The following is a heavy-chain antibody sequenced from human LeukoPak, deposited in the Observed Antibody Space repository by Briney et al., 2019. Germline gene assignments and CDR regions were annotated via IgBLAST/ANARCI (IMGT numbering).Heavy chain of an antibody. V-gene: IGHV4-38-2*01. CDR1: GYSISSGYY. CDR2: IYYSGST. D-gene: IGHD6-13*01. CDR3: ARGVMTGYSSSWHFDY. Sequence: SETLSLTRAVSGYSISSGYYWGWIRPPPGRVLEVLGYIYYSGSTYYNPSLKSRVTISVDTSKNQFSLKLSSVTAADTAVYYCARGVMTGYSSSWHFDYWGQGTLVTVSS. J-gene: IGHJ4*02.